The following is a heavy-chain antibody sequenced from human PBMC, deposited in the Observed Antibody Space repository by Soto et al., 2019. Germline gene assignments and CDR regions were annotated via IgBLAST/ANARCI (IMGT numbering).Heavy chain of an antibody. CDR1: GASTVSHYH. J-gene: IGHJ4*02. D-gene: IGHD1-26*01. V-gene: IGHV4-31*02. CDR2: LFNSGTT. Sequence: QVQLQESGPGLVKPSQTLSLTCSVSGASTVSHYHWTWIRQPPGKGLEWMGYLFNSGTTFYNPSPTSRLSISMDTSGIHFSLELRSVTAADTAVYYCALALGPTTGLDYWGQGTLVTVSS. CDR3: ALALGPTTGLDY.